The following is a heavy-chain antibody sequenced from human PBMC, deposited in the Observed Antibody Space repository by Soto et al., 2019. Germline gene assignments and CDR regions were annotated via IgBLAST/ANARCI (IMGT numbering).Heavy chain of an antibody. V-gene: IGHV3-13*05. CDR2: IGTAGDP. Sequence: GGSLRLSCAASGFTFSSYDMHWVRQATGKGLEWVSAIGTAGDPYYPGSVKGRFTISRENAKNSLYLQMNSLRAGDTAVYYCARINIQVGVDAFDIWGQGTMVTVSS. D-gene: IGHD1-1*01. CDR3: ARINIQVGVDAFDI. J-gene: IGHJ3*02. CDR1: GFTFSSYD.